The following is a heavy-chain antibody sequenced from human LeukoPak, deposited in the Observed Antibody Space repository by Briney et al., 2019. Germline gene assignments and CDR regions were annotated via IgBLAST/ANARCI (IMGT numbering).Heavy chain of an antibody. CDR3: AREGGPTYYYDSSRYYYYMDV. D-gene: IGHD3-22*01. V-gene: IGHV4-4*07. J-gene: IGHJ6*03. Sequence: GSLRLSCAASGFTFSSYAMSWIRQPAGKGLEWIGRIYTSGSTNYNPSLKSRVTISVDTSKNQFSLKLSSVTAADTAVYYCAREGGPTYYYDSSRYYYYMDVWGKGTTVTVSS. CDR1: GFTFSSYA. CDR2: IYTSGST.